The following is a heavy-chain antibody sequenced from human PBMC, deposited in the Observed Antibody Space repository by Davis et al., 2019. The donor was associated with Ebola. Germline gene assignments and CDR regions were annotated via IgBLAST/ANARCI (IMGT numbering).Heavy chain of an antibody. CDR2: INPSGGST. D-gene: IGHD2/OR15-2a*01. Sequence: ASVKVSCKASGGTFSSYAISWVRQAPGQGLEWMGIINPSGGSTSYAQKFQGRVTMTRDTSTSTVYMELSSLRSEDTAVYYCAREIDGYFDHFDYWGQGTLVSVSS. V-gene: IGHV1-46*01. J-gene: IGHJ4*02. CDR1: GGTFSSYA. CDR3: AREIDGYFDHFDY.